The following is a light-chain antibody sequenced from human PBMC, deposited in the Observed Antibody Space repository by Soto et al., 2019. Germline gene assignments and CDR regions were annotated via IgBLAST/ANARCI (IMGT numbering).Light chain of an antibody. J-gene: IGKJ2*01. CDR2: GAS. Sequence: EIVLTQSPDTLYLSPGEGAALSCRASQRVNSSYLAWYQQKHDQAPRLLISGASDRAAGVPARVSGSGSGTDFTLTISRLEPEDFAVYYCQQYVNSPATFGQGTRLQIK. V-gene: IGKV3-20*01. CDR3: QQYVNSPAT. CDR1: QRVNSSY.